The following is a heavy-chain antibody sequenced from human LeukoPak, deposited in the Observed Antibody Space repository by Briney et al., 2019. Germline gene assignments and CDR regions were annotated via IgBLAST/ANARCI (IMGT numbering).Heavy chain of an antibody. J-gene: IGHJ4*02. V-gene: IGHV3-30*03. D-gene: IGHD6-19*01. Sequence: GGSLRLSCAASGFTFSSYSMNWVRQAPGKGLEWVAVISHEGSVKYHADSVKGRFTVSRDNSKNMVYLQMNSLRAEDTAVYYCARTREQWQVLDYWGQGTLVIVSS. CDR1: GFTFSSYS. CDR3: ARTREQWQVLDY. CDR2: ISHEGSVK.